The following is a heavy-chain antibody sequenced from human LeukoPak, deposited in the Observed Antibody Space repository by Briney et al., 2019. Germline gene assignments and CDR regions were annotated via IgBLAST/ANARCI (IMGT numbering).Heavy chain of an antibody. CDR2: IWYDGSNK. CDR1: GVTFSSYG. Sequence: GGSLRLSCAASGVTFSSYGMHWVRQAPGKGLEWVSVIWYDGSNKYYAASVTGRFTISSDNYKKTLYVQRNGLRAEDTAVYFCALLGGSGRHYFDYWGRGTLVSVSS. CDR3: ALLGGSGRHYFDY. D-gene: IGHD1-26*01. J-gene: IGHJ4*02. V-gene: IGHV3-33*01.